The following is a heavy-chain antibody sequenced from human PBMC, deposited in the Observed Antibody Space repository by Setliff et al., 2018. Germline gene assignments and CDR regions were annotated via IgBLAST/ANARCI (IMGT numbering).Heavy chain of an antibody. CDR1: GGSISSGDYY. CDR2: IYSSGST. V-gene: IGHV4-30-4*08. Sequence: TLSLTCTVSGGSISSGDYYWSWIRQPPGKGLEWIGYIYSSGSTYYNPSLKSRVSISVDTSKNQFSLKLSSVTAADTAVYYCARESRYYYDNLGTLDYWGQGALVTVSS. D-gene: IGHD3-22*01. J-gene: IGHJ4*02. CDR3: ARESRYYYDNLGTLDY.